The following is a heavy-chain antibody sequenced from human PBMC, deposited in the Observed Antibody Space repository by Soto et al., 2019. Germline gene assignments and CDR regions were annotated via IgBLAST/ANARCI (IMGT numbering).Heavy chain of an antibody. CDR1: GFTFSSYS. D-gene: IGHD6-6*01. Sequence: GGSLRLSCAASGFTFSSYSMNWVRQAPGKGLEWVSYISSSSSTIYYADSVKGRFTISRDNAKNSLYLQMNSLRAEDTAVYYCARVMGSSAPKDYYYYYMDVWGKGTTVTVSS. CDR2: ISSSSSTI. V-gene: IGHV3-48*01. CDR3: ARVMGSSAPKDYYYYYMDV. J-gene: IGHJ6*03.